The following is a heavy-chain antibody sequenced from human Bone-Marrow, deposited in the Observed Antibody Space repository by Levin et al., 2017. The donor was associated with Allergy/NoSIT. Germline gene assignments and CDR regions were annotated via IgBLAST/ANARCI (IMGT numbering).Heavy chain of an antibody. V-gene: IGHV3-7*02. CDR2: INQDGSQK. D-gene: IGHD3-10*01. CDR1: GFTFSTSW. Sequence: GESLKISCAVSGFTFSTSWMSWVRQAPGKGLEWVATINQDGSQKKYVDSVKGRFTISRDNAKISLYLQMNSLRAEDTAVYYCAKLKGEVTIYDYWGQGTLVTVSS. CDR3: AKLKGEVTIYDY. J-gene: IGHJ4*02.